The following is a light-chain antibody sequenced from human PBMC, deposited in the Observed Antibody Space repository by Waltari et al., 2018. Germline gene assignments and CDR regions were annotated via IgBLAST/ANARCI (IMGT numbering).Light chain of an antibody. Sequence: QSALTQPRSVSGSPGQSVPISCTGTSRDVGGYNYVSWYQQHPGKAPKLMIYDVNKRPAGVPDRFSGSKSGNTASLTISGLQAEDEADFYCCSYAGSYILVFGGGTKLTVL. CDR1: SRDVGGYNY. J-gene: IGLJ2*01. CDR2: DVN. CDR3: CSYAGSYILV. V-gene: IGLV2-11*01.